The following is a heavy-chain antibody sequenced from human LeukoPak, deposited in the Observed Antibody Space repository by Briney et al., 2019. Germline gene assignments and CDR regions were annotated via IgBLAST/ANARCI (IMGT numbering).Heavy chain of an antibody. J-gene: IGHJ2*01. V-gene: IGHV4-4*07. Sequence: SETLSLTCTFSVGSISSYYWSWIRQPAGKGLEWIGRIYTSGSTNYNPSLKSRVTMSVDTSKNQFSLKLSSVTAADRAVYYCAGRVESTGSFDLWGRGTLVTVSS. D-gene: IGHD1-14*01. CDR3: AGRVESTGSFDL. CDR2: IYTSGST. CDR1: VGSISSYY.